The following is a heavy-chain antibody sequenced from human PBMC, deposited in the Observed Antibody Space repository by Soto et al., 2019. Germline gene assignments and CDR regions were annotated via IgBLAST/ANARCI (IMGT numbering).Heavy chain of an antibody. CDR1: GYTFTSYG. J-gene: IGHJ1*01. CDR3: ARIGFDGH. CDR2: ISVYNDNT. D-gene: IGHD3-9*01. V-gene: IGHV1-18*01. Sequence: QVQLVQSGSEIKKPGASVKVSCKAFGYTFTSYGIGWVRQAPGQGLEWMGWISVYNDNTNYAQKFQGRVTMITETSSSTAYMELRSLKSDDTAVYYCARIGFDGHWGQGTLVTVSS.